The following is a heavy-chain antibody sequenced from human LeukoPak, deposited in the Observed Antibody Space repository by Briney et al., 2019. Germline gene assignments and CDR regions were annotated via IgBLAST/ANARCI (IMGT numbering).Heavy chain of an antibody. D-gene: IGHD6-19*01. CDR3: ARRNAGYRSGQLDY. CDR1: GGSISSRTYY. CDR2: IYYSGST. V-gene: IGHV4-39*07. Sequence: ETLSLTCTVSGGSISSRTYYWGWIRQPPGKGLEWIGNIYYSGSTYYNPSLKSRVTISVDTSKNQFSLKLSSVTAADTAVYYCARRNAGYRSGQLDYWGQGTLVTVSS. J-gene: IGHJ4*02.